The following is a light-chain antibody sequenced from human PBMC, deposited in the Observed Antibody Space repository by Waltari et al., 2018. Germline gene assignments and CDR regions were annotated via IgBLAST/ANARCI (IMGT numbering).Light chain of an antibody. CDR3: RAWDDNAVL. Sequence: SYELTQPPSVSVSPGQTVTITCSGDKLGEKNVCWYRQKSGQSPVLVISQGKERPSGFPVRFSTSNSGNTASLTISGTQVMDESDYYCRAWDDNAVLFGGGTKLTVL. CDR1: KLGEKN. J-gene: IGLJ3*02. V-gene: IGLV3-1*01. CDR2: QGK.